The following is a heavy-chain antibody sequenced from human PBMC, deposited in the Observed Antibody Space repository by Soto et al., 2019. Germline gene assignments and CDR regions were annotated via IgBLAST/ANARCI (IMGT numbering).Heavy chain of an antibody. CDR1: GGSISSSNW. CDR2: IYHSGST. CDR3: ARVFPSYCGGDCSYFDS. Sequence: NPSETLSLTCAVSGGSISSSNWWSWVRQPPGKGLEWIGEIYHSGSTNYNPSLKGRVTISVDKSKNQFSLKLSSVTAADTAVYYCARVFPSYCGGDCSYFDSWGQGTLVTVSS. D-gene: IGHD2-21*02. V-gene: IGHV4-4*02. J-gene: IGHJ4*02.